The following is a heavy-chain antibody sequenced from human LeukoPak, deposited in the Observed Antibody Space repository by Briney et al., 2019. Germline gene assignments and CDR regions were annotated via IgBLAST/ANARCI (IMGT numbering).Heavy chain of an antibody. J-gene: IGHJ5*02. CDR2: IKQDGNEK. V-gene: IGHV3-7*01. CDR1: GFTFSRYW. Sequence: GGSLRLSCAASGFTFSRYWMSWVRQAPGKGLEWVANIKQDGNEKYYVDSVKGRFTISRDNAKNSLYLQMNSLRAEDTAVYYCARDYDILTGYPSWGQGTLVTVSS. D-gene: IGHD3-9*01. CDR3: ARDYDILTGYPS.